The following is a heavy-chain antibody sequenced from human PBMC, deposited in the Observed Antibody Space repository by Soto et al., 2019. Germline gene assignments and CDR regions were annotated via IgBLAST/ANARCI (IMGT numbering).Heavy chain of an antibody. J-gene: IGHJ6*03. CDR1: GFTLSSYW. Sequence: EVQLVESGGGLGQPVGSLRLSCVVSGFTLSSYWMHWVRQAPGKGLVLVSRINSDGSSTSYADSVKGRFTISRDNAKNTLYLQMHSLRAEDTAVYYCARDAYYDFWSGLSHYYYYYMDVWGKGTTVTVSS. V-gene: IGHV3-74*01. CDR2: INSDGSST. D-gene: IGHD3-3*01. CDR3: ARDAYYDFWSGLSHYYYYYMDV.